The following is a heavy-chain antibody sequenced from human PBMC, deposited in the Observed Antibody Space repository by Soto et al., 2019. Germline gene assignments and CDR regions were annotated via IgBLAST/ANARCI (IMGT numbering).Heavy chain of an antibody. J-gene: IGHJ5*02. CDR2: IIPIFGTA. CDR1: GGTFSSYA. D-gene: IGHD1-26*01. V-gene: IGHV1-69*06. CDR3: ARDHKRLPIVGATSWFDP. Sequence: GASVKVSCKASGGTFSSYAISWVRQAPGQGLEWMGGIIPIFGTANYAQKFQGRVTITADKSTSTAYMELSSLRSEDTAVYYCARDHKRLPIVGATSWFDPWGQGTLVTVS.